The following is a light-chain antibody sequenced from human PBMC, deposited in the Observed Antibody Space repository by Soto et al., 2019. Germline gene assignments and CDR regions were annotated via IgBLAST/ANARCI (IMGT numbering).Light chain of an antibody. V-gene: IGKV4-1*01. J-gene: IGKJ4*01. CDR2: WAS. Sequence: IVVTQSPDSLALSLGVRAPINCNSSQRVLLRSNRQYYLAWGRQNAGQACKLLSYWASTRGPGVRERFSGSGSDTEFTLTISSLRAEDVAVYYCQHYYSVTLSFGGGAKVDIK. CDR3: QHYYSVTLS. CDR1: QRVLLRSNRQYY.